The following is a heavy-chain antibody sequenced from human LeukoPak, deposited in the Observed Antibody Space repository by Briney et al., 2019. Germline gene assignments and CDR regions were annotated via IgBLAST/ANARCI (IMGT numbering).Heavy chain of an antibody. CDR3: ARIIQHDYSNKVDY. J-gene: IGHJ4*02. CDR1: GYTFTGYY. Sequence: GASVKVSCKASGYTFTGYYMHWVRQAPGQGLEWMGRINPNNGGTNYAQKFQGRVTMTRDTSISTAYMELSRLRSDDTAVYYCARIIQHDYSNKVDYWGQGTLVTVSS. V-gene: IGHV1-2*06. D-gene: IGHD4-11*01. CDR2: INPNNGGT.